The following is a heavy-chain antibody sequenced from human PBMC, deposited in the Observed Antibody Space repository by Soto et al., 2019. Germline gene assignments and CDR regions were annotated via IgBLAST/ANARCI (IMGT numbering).Heavy chain of an antibody. CDR3: ARVPHWGSDDTFDI. CDR1: GDSVSSNSAA. V-gene: IGHV6-1*01. CDR2: TYYRFKWYN. Sequence: QVQLQQSGPGLVKPSQTLSLTCAISGDSVSSNSAAWNWIRQSPSRGLEWLGRTYYRFKWYNDYEVSVKSRIIINPDTSKNHFSLQLNSVTPEDTAVYYCARVPHWGSDDTFDIWGQGTMVTVSS. J-gene: IGHJ3*02. D-gene: IGHD7-27*01.